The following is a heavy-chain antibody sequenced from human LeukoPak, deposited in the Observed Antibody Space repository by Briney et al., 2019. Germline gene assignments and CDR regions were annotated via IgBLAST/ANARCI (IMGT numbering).Heavy chain of an antibody. CDR3: ARGVGYDSDY. CDR1: GGSISSSTYY. V-gene: IGHV4-39*01. CDR2: IYYTGST. Sequence: SETPSLTCTVSGGSISSSTYYWGWTRQPPGKGLEWIGSIYYTGSTYYNPSLKSRVTISVDTSKNQFSLKVSSVTAADTAVYYCARGVGYDSDYWGQGTLVTVSS. D-gene: IGHD5-12*01. J-gene: IGHJ4*02.